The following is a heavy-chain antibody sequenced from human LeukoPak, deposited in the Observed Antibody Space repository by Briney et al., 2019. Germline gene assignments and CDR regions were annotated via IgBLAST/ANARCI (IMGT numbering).Heavy chain of an antibody. J-gene: IGHJ5*02. CDR3: ARTILPRWWFDP. D-gene: IGHD2-21*01. CDR1: GGSISNSNYY. Sequence: SETLSLTCTVSGGSISNSNYYWGWIRQSPGKGLEWIGSIYYSGNTYYNPSLKGRVTISVDTSENQFSLILSSETAADTAVYYCARTILPRWWFDPWGQGTLVTVSS. V-gene: IGHV4-39*01. CDR2: IYYSGNT.